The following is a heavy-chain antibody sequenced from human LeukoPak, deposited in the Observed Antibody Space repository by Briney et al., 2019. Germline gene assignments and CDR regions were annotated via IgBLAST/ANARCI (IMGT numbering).Heavy chain of an antibody. D-gene: IGHD6-19*01. V-gene: IGHV3-23*01. CDR3: AKDHDSSGWPTFDY. CDR1: GFTFSTYT. CDR2: IRDSGDST. Sequence: GGSLRLSCAASGFTFSTYTMSWVRQAPGKGLEWVSVIRDSGDSTYCADSVKGRFTISRDNSKNTLYLQMNSLRAEDTAVYYCAKDHDSSGWPTFDYWGQGTLVTVSS. J-gene: IGHJ4*02.